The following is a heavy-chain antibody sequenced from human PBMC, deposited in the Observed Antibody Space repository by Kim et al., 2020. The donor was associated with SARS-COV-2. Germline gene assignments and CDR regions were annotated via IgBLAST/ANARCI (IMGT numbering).Heavy chain of an antibody. V-gene: IGHV5-51*01. D-gene: IGHD2-2*01. CDR2: IYPGDSDT. CDR3: ARGGPVVPAAISLGPNDY. J-gene: IGHJ4*02. Sequence: GESLKISCKGSGYSFTSYWIGWVRQMPGKGLEWMGIIYPGDSDTRYSPSFQGQVTISADKSISTAYLQWSSLKASDTAMYYCARGGPVVPAAISLGPNDYWGQGTLVTVSS. CDR1: GYSFTSYW.